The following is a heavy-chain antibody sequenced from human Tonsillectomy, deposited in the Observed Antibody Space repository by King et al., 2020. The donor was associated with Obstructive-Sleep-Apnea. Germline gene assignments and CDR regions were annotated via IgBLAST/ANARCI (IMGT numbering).Heavy chain of an antibody. Sequence: VTLKESGPVLVKPTETLTLTCTVSGVSLSNARMGVSLIRDPPGKVPEWLAHIFSNDEESYRTSLKSRVSISKDTPQRQVALTMTNMDPVDTTPYYFARLRTIFGVIITYYFDYWGQGTLVTVSS. D-gene: IGHD3-3*01. J-gene: IGHJ4*02. V-gene: IGHV2-26*01. CDR1: GVSLSNARMG. CDR3: ARLRTIFGVIITYYFDY. CDR2: IFSNDEE.